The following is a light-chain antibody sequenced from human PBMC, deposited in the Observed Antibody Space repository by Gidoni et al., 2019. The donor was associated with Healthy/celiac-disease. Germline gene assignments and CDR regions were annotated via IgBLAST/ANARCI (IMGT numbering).Light chain of an antibody. CDR1: SSNIGSNT. J-gene: IGLJ2*01. CDR2: SNT. CDR3: AAWDDSLNGRGV. Sequence: QSVLTQPPSASGTPGQRVTIACSGSSSNIGSNTVNWYQQPPGTAPKLLIYSNTQRPPGVPDRFSGSNSGTSASLAISGLQSEDEADYYCAAWDDSLNGRGVFGGGTKLTVL. V-gene: IGLV1-44*01.